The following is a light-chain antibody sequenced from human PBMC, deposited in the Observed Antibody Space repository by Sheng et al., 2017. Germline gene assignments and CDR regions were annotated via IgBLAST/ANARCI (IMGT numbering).Light chain of an antibody. CDR3: QQYGSSPGT. Sequence: EIVLTQSPGTLSLSPGERATLSCRASQSVSSYLAWYQQKPGQAPRLLIYGESSRATGIPDRFSGSGSGTDFTLSISRLEPEDFAVYYCQQYGSSPGTFGQGTKVEIK. CDR2: GES. CDR1: QSVSSY. J-gene: IGKJ1*01. V-gene: IGKV3-20*01.